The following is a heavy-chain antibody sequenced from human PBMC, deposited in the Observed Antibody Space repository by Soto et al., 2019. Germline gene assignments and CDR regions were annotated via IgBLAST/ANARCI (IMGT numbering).Heavy chain of an antibody. Sequence: EVQLVESGGGLVQPGGSLRLSCAASGFTFSSYSMNWVRQAPGKGLEWVSYISSSSSTIYYADSVKGRFTISRDNAKNSLYLQMNSLRDEDTAVYYCARDPVVVPAATSCYYYGMDVWGQGTTVTVSS. CDR3: ARDPVVVPAATSCYYYGMDV. CDR2: ISSSSSTI. CDR1: GFTFSSYS. D-gene: IGHD2-2*01. V-gene: IGHV3-48*02. J-gene: IGHJ6*02.